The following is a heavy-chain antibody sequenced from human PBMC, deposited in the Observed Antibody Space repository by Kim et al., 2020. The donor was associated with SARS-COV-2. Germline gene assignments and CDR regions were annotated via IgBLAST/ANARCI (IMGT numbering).Heavy chain of an antibody. J-gene: IGHJ4*02. CDR3: ARGGRSVVTPDF. V-gene: IGHV4-30-4*01. Sequence: SETLSLTCSVSGFSLSSGTYYWSWIRQTPGKGLEWLGYINYRGRTFYNPSLHRRVSISLDTSKNSFSLKLTSMTAADTAVYYCARGGRSVVTPDFWGQGT. CDR2: INYRGRT. CDR1: GFSLSSGTYY. D-gene: IGHD1-26*01.